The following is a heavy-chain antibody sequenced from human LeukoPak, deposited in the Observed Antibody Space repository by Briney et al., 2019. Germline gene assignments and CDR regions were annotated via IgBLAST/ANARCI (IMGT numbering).Heavy chain of an antibody. V-gene: IGHV3-30*02. CDR2: IRYDGSNK. D-gene: IGHD3-10*01. CDR3: AKGGIGGSGSYSDY. CDR1: GFTFTSYG. J-gene: IGHJ4*02. Sequence: GGSLRLSCAASGFTFTSYGIHWVRQAPGKGLEWVAFIRYDGSNKYYADSVKGRFTISRDNSKNTLYLQMNSLRAEDTAVYYCAKGGIGGSGSYSDYWGQGTLVTVSS.